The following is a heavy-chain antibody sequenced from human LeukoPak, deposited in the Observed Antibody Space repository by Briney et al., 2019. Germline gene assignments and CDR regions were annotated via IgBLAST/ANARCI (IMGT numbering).Heavy chain of an antibody. D-gene: IGHD3-3*01. Sequence: PGGSLRLSCAASGFTFSSYAMSWVRQAPGKGLEWVSAISGSGGSTYYADSVKGRFTISRDNAKNTLYLQMNSLRAEDTAVYYCAKGKTVLEWLLFDYWGQGTLVTVSS. CDR1: GFTFSSYA. CDR2: ISGSGGST. J-gene: IGHJ4*02. V-gene: IGHV3-23*01. CDR3: AKGKTVLEWLLFDY.